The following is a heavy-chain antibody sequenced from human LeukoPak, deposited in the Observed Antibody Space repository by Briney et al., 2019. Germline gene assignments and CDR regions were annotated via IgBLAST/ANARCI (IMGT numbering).Heavy chain of an antibody. CDR1: GGTFSSYA. J-gene: IGHJ4*02. Sequence: EASVKVSCKASGGTFSSYAISWVRQAPGQGLEWMGGIIPIFGTANYAQKFQGRVTITADESTSTAYMELSSLRSEDTAVYYCASPKAHSGSYQLPFDYWGQGTLVTVSS. CDR3: ASPKAHSGSYQLPFDY. D-gene: IGHD1-26*01. CDR2: IIPIFGTA. V-gene: IGHV1-69*13.